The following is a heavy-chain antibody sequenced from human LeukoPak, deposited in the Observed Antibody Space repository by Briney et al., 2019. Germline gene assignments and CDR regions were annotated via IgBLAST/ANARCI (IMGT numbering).Heavy chain of an antibody. Sequence: GASVKVSCKVSGYTLTELSIHWVRQAPGKGLEWMGGFDPEDGETIYAQKFQGRVTMTEDTSTDTAYMELSSLRSEDTAVYYCATASWREGHGGAFDIWGQGTVVTVSS. CDR3: ATASWREGHGGAFDI. CDR1: GYTLTELS. J-gene: IGHJ3*02. CDR2: FDPEDGET. D-gene: IGHD6-13*01. V-gene: IGHV1-24*01.